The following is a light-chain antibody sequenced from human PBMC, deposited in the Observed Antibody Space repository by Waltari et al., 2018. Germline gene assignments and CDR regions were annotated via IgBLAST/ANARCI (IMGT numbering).Light chain of an antibody. CDR2: EVS. J-gene: IGLJ3*02. V-gene: IGLV2-23*02. CDR3: YSYARTITFV. CDR1: SSDVGNSNH. Sequence: QSALTQPASVSGSPGQPITISCAGPSSDVGNSNHVSWYQQHPGRAPQLIIYEVSARPSGVSNRFSGSKSGNTASLTISGLQPEDEADYYCYSYARTITFVFGGGTKLTVL.